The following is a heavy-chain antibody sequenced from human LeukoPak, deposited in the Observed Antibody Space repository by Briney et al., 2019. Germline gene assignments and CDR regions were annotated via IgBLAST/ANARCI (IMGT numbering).Heavy chain of an antibody. CDR2: INPNSGGT. Sequence: ASVKVSCKASGYTFTGYYMHWVRQAPGQGLEWMGWINPNSGGTNYAQKFQGRVTMTRDTSISTACMELSRLRSDDTAVYYCARDLKFRAYYYDSSEDWFDPWGQGTLVTVSS. CDR3: ARDLKFRAYYYDSSEDWFDP. J-gene: IGHJ5*02. D-gene: IGHD3-22*01. CDR1: GYTFTGYY. V-gene: IGHV1-2*02.